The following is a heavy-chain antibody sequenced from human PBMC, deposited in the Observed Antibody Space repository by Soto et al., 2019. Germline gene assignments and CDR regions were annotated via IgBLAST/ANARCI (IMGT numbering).Heavy chain of an antibody. J-gene: IGHJ4*02. D-gene: IGHD2-2*01. V-gene: IGHV3-33*01. CDR3: ASRGVSGQLLF. CDR1: GFSFSTYG. Sequence: QVQLVESGGGVVQPGRSLRLSCAASGFSFSTYGMQWVRQAPGKGLEWVAVIWYDGTNKYYADSVKGRFTISRDNSKNTLSLQMNSLRAEDTAVYFCASRGVSGQLLFWGQGTLVTVSS. CDR2: IWYDGTNK.